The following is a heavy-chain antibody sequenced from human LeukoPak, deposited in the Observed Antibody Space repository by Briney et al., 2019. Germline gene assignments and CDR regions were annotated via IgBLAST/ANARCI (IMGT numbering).Heavy chain of an antibody. D-gene: IGHD3-10*01. J-gene: IGHJ4*02. V-gene: IGHV3-7*01. CDR2: IKEGGREK. CDR1: GFTFSGQW. Sequence: PGGSLRLSCAAYGFTFSGQWMTSVRQAPGKGLEWEANIKEGGREKYYVDSVKDRFTISRDNYKHSLYLRMDCLRAKNTAVYYCGSERGSGNYFDDWGQGTLVTVSS. CDR3: GSERGSGNYFDD.